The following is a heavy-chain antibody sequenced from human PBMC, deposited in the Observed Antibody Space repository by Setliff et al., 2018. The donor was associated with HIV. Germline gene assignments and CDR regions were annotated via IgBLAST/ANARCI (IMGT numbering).Heavy chain of an antibody. CDR2: ISHSGNT. Sequence: SETLSLTCTVSGDSINTHYWSWIRQPPGKGLEWIGCISHSGNTNFNPSLNSRVTISLDTSKNQFSLKLSSVTASDTAVYYCARRYRIAARPKWFDPWGQGTLVTVS. V-gene: IGHV4-59*11. CDR1: GDSINTHY. CDR3: ARRYRIAARPKWFDP. D-gene: IGHD6-6*01. J-gene: IGHJ5*02.